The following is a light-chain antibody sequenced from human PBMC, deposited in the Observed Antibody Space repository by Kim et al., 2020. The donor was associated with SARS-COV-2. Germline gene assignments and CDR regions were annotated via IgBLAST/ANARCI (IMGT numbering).Light chain of an antibody. J-gene: IGLJ3*02. CDR2: EVS. CDR1: SSDVGGYNY. Sequence: QSVTISCTGTSSDVGGYNYVSWYQHHPGKAPKLMIYEVSKRPSGVSDRFSGSKSGNAASLTVSGLQAEDEADYYCCSYAGSIKWVFGGGTQLTVL. CDR3: CSYAGSIKWV. V-gene: IGLV2-8*01.